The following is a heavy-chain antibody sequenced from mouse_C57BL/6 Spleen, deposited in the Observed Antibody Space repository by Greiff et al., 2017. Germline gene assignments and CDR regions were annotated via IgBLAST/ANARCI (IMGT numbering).Heavy chain of an antibody. CDR2: IDPSDSET. CDR1: GYTFTSYW. V-gene: IGHV1-52*01. Sequence: QVQLKQPGAELVRPGSSVKLSCKASGYTFTSYWMHWVKQRPIQGLEWIGNIDPSDSETHYNQKFKDKATLTVDKSSSTAYMQLSSLTSEDSAVYYCARERADLLWAFAYWGQGTLVTVSA. J-gene: IGHJ3*01. D-gene: IGHD2-1*01. CDR3: ARERADLLWAFAY.